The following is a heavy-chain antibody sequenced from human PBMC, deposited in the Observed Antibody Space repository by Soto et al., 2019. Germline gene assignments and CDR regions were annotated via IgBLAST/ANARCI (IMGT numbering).Heavy chain of an antibody. D-gene: IGHD3-3*01. CDR3: AKEGAWRLNYYYYYMDV. CDR2: ISGSGDRT. V-gene: IGHV3-23*01. J-gene: IGHJ6*03. Sequence: EVQLLESGGGLVQPGGSLRLSCAASGFTFSMYAMSWVRQAPGKGLEWVSAISGSGDRTDYADSVKGRFTISRDNSKSTLYLQMNSLRAEDTAVYYCAKEGAWRLNYYYYYMDVWGIGNTVTVSS. CDR1: GFTFSMYA.